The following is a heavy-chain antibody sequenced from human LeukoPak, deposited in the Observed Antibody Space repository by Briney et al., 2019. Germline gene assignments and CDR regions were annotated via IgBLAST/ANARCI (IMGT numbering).Heavy chain of an antibody. V-gene: IGHV3-72*01. CDR3: AREGSGSYFGYLWMEYGGT. J-gene: IGHJ5*02. D-gene: IGHD1-26*01. Sequence: GGSLRLSCAASGFTFSDHYMDWIRQAPGKGLEWVGRTRNKANSYTTEYAASVKGRFTISRDDSKNSLYLQMNSLRAEDTAVYYCAREGSGSYFGYLWMEYGGTWGQGTLVTVSS. CDR2: TRNKANSYTT. CDR1: GFTFSDHY.